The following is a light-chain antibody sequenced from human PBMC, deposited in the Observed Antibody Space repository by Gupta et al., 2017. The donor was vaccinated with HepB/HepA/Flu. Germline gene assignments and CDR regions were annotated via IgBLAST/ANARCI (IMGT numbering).Light chain of an antibody. J-gene: IGLJ2*01. CDR3: QTYDSNLGAWG. CDR1: RSTIGAGYD. Sequence: QSVMKPPPSVSGAPGQRVTIHCTGSRSTIGAGYDVHWYQQLPGTAPKFLSYDNINRPSGVPDRFSGSRSNTSAYLAITGLQAGDEADYYGQTYDSNLGAWGFGGGTKLTVL. CDR2: DNI. V-gene: IGLV1-40*01.